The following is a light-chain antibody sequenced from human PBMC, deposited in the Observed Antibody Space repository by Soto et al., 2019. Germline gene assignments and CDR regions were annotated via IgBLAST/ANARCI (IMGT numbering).Light chain of an antibody. CDR2: DVS. J-gene: IGLJ2*01. V-gene: IGLV2-11*01. CDR3: CSYAGSYTL. CDR1: SSDVGGYDF. Sequence: QSVLTQPRSVSGSPGQSVTISCTGTSSDVGGYDFVSWYQQYPGKVPKLIIYDVSRRPSGVPDRFSASKSDNTASLTISGLQAEDEADYYCCSYAGSYTLFGGGTKLTVL.